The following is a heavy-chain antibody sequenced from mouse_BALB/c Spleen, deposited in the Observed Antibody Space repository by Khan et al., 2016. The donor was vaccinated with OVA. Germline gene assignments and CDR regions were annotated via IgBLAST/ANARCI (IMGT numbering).Heavy chain of an antibody. Sequence: QVQLKESGPGLVAPSQSLSITCTVSGFSLTSSGVHWVRQPPGKGLEWLGVIWAGGSTNYNSALMYRLIISKDNSKSQAFLKMNSVQADDTAMYYCARLEDIWGQGTTLTVSS. V-gene: IGHV2-9*02. J-gene: IGHJ2*01. D-gene: IGHD1-3*01. CDR3: ARLEDI. CDR2: IWAGGST. CDR1: GFSLTSSG.